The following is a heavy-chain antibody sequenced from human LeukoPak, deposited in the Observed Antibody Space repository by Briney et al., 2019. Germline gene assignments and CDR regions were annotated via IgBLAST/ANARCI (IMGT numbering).Heavy chain of an antibody. J-gene: IGHJ3*02. D-gene: IGHD3-10*01. V-gene: IGHV1-69*13. CDR2: IIPIFGTA. CDR1: GGTFSSYA. Sequence: SVKVSCKASGGTFSSYAISWVRQAPGQGLEWMGGIIPIFGTANYAQKFQGRVTITADESTSTAYMELSSLRSEDTAVYYCARDRGITMVRGMYDAFDIWGQGTMVTVSS. CDR3: ARDRGITMVRGMYDAFDI.